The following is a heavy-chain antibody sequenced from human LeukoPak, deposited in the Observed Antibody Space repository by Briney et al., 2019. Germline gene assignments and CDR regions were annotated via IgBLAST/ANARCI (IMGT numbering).Heavy chain of an antibody. CDR2: IKHGGTT. CDR1: GGSFSTYY. D-gene: IGHD3-16*01. J-gene: IGHJ4*02. CDR3: GRGYPPTYLNSNAYLVY. V-gene: IGHV4-34*01. Sequence: SETLSLTCAVYGGSFSTYYWSWIRQPPGKGLEWIGEIKHGGTTNFNPSLKSRVTISVDTSKNQFSLNLRSVTAADTAVYYCGRGYPPTYLNSNAYLVYWGQGTLVTVTS.